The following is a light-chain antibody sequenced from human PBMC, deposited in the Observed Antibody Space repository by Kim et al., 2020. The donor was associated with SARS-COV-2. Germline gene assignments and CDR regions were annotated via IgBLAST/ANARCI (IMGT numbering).Light chain of an antibody. CDR1: QSIGTW. V-gene: IGKV1-5*03. Sequence: QSPSTLSVSVGDRVTITCRASQSIGTWLAWYQQKPGKAPRLLIYEASNLDSGVPSRFSGSGSGTEFTLTISSLQTDDFATYYCQQYNRSPGLTFGGGTKV. CDR2: EAS. CDR3: QQYNRSPGLT. J-gene: IGKJ4*01.